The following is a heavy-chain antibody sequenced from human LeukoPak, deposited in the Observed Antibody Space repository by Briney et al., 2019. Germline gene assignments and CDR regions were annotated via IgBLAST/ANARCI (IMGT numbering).Heavy chain of an antibody. CDR2: IYYSEST. CDR3: ARSPSYLPFDY. CDR1: GGSISSYY. J-gene: IGHJ4*02. Sequence: SETLSLTCTVSGGSISSYYWSWIRQPPGKGLEWIGYIYYSESTNYNPSLKSRVTISVDTSKNQFSLKLSSVTAADTAVYYYARSPSYLPFDYWGQGTLVTVSS. D-gene: IGHD1-26*01. V-gene: IGHV4-59*01.